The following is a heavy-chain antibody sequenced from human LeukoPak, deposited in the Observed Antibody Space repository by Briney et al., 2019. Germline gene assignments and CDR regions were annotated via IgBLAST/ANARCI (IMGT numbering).Heavy chain of an antibody. D-gene: IGHD3-10*01. CDR2: IIPIFGTA. CDR1: GGTFSSYA. V-gene: IGHV1-69*06. J-gene: IGHJ4*02. Sequence: SVKVPCKASGGTFSSYAISWVRQAPGQGLEWMGGIIPIFGTANYAQKFQGRVTITADKSTSTAYMELSSLRSEDTAVYYCARVPYYYGSGSHPGIDYWGQGTLVTVSS. CDR3: ARVPYYYGSGSHPGIDY.